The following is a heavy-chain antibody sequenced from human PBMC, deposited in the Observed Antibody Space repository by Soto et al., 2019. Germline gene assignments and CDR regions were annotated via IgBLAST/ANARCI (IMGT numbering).Heavy chain of an antibody. Sequence: EVQQVESGGDLVQPGGSLRLSCVASGFSFSSYWIHWVRHVPGKGLVWVSRINGAGSNTDYADSVKGRFTMSRDNTKNTLYLQMNRQRADDSAVSYCAKDHTGGNTDYWGQGSLVTVSS. CDR2: INGAGSNT. CDR1: GFSFSSYW. J-gene: IGHJ4*02. D-gene: IGHD2-15*01. CDR3: AKDHTGGNTDY. V-gene: IGHV3-74*01.